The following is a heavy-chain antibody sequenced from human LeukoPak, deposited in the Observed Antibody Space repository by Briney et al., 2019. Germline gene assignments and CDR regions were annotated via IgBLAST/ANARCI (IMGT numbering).Heavy chain of an antibody. CDR3: ARGGSGPDYYDSSGYFLVY. CDR2: IYYSGST. CDR1: GGSISSYY. D-gene: IGHD3-22*01. V-gene: IGHV4-59*01. Sequence: NPSETLSLTCTVSGGSISSYYWSWIRQPPGKGLEWIGYIYYSGSTNYNPSLKSRVTISVDTSKNQFSLKLSSVTAADTAVYYCARGGSGPDYYDSSGYFLVYWGQGTLVTVSS. J-gene: IGHJ4*02.